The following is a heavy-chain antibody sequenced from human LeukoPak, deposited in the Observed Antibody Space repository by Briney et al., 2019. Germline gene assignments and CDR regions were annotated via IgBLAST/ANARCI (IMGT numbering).Heavy chain of an antibody. V-gene: IGHV3-23*01. CDR3: AKGGRFGELSRIDP. J-gene: IGHJ5*02. D-gene: IGHD3-10*01. CDR2: ISGSGGST. Sequence: PGGSLRLSCAASGFTFSSYAMSWVRQAPGKRLEWVSAISGSGGSTYYADSVKGRFTISRDNSKNTLYLQMNSLRAEDTAVYYCAKGGRFGELSRIDPWGQGTLVTVSS. CDR1: GFTFSSYA.